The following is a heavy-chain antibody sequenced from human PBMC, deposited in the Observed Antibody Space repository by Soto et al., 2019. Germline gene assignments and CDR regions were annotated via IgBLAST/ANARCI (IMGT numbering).Heavy chain of an antibody. CDR3: ARDKITGLFDY. CDR1: GGSISTHY. CDR2: INYSGKT. D-gene: IGHD2-8*02. V-gene: IGHV4-59*11. J-gene: IGHJ4*02. Sequence: PSETLSLTCTVSGGSISTHYWSWIRQPPGKGLEWIGYINYSGKTDYNPSLESRVTFSVDTSKSQFTLKLTSVTAADTAAYYCARDKITGLFDYWGQGTLVTVSS.